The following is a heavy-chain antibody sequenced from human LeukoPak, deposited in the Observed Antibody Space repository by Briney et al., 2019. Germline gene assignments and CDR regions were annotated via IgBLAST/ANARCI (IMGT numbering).Heavy chain of an antibody. CDR3: ARANNFIDIVVVPAARPNYGMDV. CDR2: INHSGST. D-gene: IGHD2-2*01. V-gene: IGHV4-39*07. Sequence: SETLSLTCTVSGGSISSTTAYWGWIRQPPGKGLEWIGEINHSGSTNYNPSLKSRVTTSVDTSKNQFSLKLSSVTAADTAVYYCARANNFIDIVVVPAARPNYGMDVWGQGTTVTVSS. CDR1: GGSISSTTAY. J-gene: IGHJ6*02.